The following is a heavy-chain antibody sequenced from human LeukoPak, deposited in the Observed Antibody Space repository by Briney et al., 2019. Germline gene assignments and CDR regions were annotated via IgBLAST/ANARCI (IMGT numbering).Heavy chain of an antibody. CDR3: AKDQEVGATTIDY. CDR1: GFTFSTYG. D-gene: IGHD1-26*01. CDR2: IRYDGSNK. Sequence: GGSLRLSCSASGFTFSTYGMHWVRQAPGKGLEWVAFIRYDGSNKYYADSVKGRFTISRDNSKNTPYLQMNGLRAEDTAVYYCAKDQEVGATTIDYWGQGILVTVSS. V-gene: IGHV3-30*02. J-gene: IGHJ4*02.